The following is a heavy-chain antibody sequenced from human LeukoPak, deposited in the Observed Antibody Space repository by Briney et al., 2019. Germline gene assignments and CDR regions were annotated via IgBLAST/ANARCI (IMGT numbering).Heavy chain of an antibody. CDR2: INHSEST. CDR1: GGSFSGYY. CDR3: ASVSCSSTSCYAFGDPNWFDP. V-gene: IGHV4-34*01. J-gene: IGHJ5*02. D-gene: IGHD2-2*01. Sequence: KPSETLSLTCAVYGGSFSGYYWSWIRQPPGEGLEWIGEINHSESTNYNPSLKSRVTISVDTSKNQFSLKLSSVTAADTAVYYCASVSCSSTSCYAFGDPNWFDPWGQGTLVTVSS.